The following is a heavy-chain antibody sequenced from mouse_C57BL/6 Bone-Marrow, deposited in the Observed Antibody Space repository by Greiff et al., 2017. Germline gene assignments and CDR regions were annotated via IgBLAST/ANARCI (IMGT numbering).Heavy chain of an antibody. V-gene: IGHV2-2*01. CDR1: GFSLTSYG. CDR2: IWSGGST. D-gene: IGHD1-1*01. CDR3: ARNGRLLRYYFDY. J-gene: IGHJ2*01. Sequence: VQVVESGPGLVQPSQSLSITCTVSGFSLTSYGVHWVRQSPGKGLEWLGVIWSGGSTDYNAAFISRLSISKDNSKSQVFFKMNSLQADDTAIYYCARNGRLLRYYFDYWGQGTTLTVSS.